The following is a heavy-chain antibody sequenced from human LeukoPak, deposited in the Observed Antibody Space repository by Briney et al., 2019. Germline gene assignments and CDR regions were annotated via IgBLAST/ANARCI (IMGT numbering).Heavy chain of an antibody. D-gene: IGHD3-16*01. CDR1: GGSISSGGYY. V-gene: IGHV4-31*03. Sequence: PSQTLSLTCTVSGGSISSGGYYWSWIRQHPGKGLEWIGYIYYSGSTYYNPSLKSRVTISVDTSKNQFSLKLSSVTAADTAVYYCARETYTAADNWFDPWGQGTLVTVSS. CDR3: ARETYTAADNWFDP. J-gene: IGHJ5*02. CDR2: IYYSGST.